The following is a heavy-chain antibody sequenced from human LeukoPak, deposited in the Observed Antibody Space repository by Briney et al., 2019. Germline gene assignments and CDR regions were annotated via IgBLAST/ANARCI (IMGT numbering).Heavy chain of an antibody. CDR3: AGHCSGGSCYPGAGYYMDV. Sequence: SQTLSLTCTVSGGSISSGSYYWRWIRQPAGKGLEWIERIYTSGSTNYNPSLKSRFTISVDTSKHQFSLKLSSVTAADTAVYYCAGHCSGGSCYPGAGYYMDVWGKGTTVTVSS. D-gene: IGHD2-15*01. CDR2: IYTSGST. CDR1: GGSISSGSYY. V-gene: IGHV4-61*02. J-gene: IGHJ6*03.